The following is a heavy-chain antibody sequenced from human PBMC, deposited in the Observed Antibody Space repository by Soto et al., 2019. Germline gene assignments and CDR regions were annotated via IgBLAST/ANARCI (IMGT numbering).Heavy chain of an antibody. V-gene: IGHV4-30-4*01. CDR1: GGSISSGDYY. J-gene: IGHJ4*02. CDR2: IYYSGST. CDR3: ARGESDSSGSYYFDY. Sequence: QVQLQESGPGLVKPSQTLSLTCTVSGGSISSGDYYWSWIRQPPGRGLEWIGYIYYSGSTYYNPSLKSRVTISVDTSKNQFSLKLSSVTAADTAVYYCARGESDSSGSYYFDYWGQGTLVTVSS. D-gene: IGHD3-22*01.